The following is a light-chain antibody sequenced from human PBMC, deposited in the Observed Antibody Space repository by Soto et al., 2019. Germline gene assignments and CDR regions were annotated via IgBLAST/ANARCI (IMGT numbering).Light chain of an antibody. CDR1: SSDVGGYNY. CDR3: SSYTSSSTSGYV. V-gene: IGLV2-14*01. Sequence: QSVLTQPASVSESPGQSITISCTGTSSDVGGYNYVSWYQQHPGKAPKLMIYDVSNRPSGVSNRFSGSKSGNTASLTISGLQAEDEADYYCSSYTSSSTSGYVFGTGTKLTVL. J-gene: IGLJ1*01. CDR2: DVS.